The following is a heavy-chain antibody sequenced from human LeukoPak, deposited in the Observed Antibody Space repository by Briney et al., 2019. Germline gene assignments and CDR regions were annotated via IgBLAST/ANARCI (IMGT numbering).Heavy chain of an antibody. V-gene: IGHV1-69*05. D-gene: IGHD6-13*01. CDR3: ARTGIRRDSSSWYGFGY. J-gene: IGHJ4*02. Sequence: SVKVSCKASGGTFSSYAISWVRQAPGQGLEWMGRIIPIFGTANYAQKFQGRVTITTDESTSTAYMELSSLRSEDTAVYYCARTGIRRDSSSWYGFGYWGQGTLVTVSS. CDR1: GGTFSSYA. CDR2: IIPIFGTA.